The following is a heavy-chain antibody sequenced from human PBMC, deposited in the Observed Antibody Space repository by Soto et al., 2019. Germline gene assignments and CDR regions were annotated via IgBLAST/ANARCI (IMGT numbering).Heavy chain of an antibody. Sequence: EVQLVESGGGLVQPGGSLRLSCAASGFTFSTYWMHWVRQAPEKGLLWVSHINGDGSYTDFADSVKGRFTNSRDNAKNTVYLQMQSLRVEDTALYFCGRTWHGFDIWGPGTMVTVSS. V-gene: IGHV3-74*01. CDR1: GFTFSTYW. CDR3: GRTWHGFDI. CDR2: INGDGSYT. J-gene: IGHJ3*02.